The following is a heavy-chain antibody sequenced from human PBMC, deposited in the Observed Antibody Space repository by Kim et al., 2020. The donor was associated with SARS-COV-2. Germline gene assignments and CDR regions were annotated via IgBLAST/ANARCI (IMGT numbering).Heavy chain of an antibody. CDR2: VDHSGTT. V-gene: IGHV4-4*02. Sequence: SETLSLTCVVSGASISSSSCWSWVRQPPGKGLEWIGEVDHSGTTSYNVSLKNRVSILVDKSKNQFSLRLTSVSAADTAADYCARGVSSAWTLRAWFDPWG. CDR1: GASISSSSC. J-gene: IGHJ5*02. CDR3: ARGVSSAWTLRAWFDP. D-gene: IGHD3-22*01.